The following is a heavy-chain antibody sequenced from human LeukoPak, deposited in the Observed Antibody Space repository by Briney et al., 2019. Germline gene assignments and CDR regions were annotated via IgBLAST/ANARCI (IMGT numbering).Heavy chain of an antibody. Sequence: ASVKVSCKASGFTFTAYHMHWVRQAPGQGLEWVGWINPNSGGTNYAQKFQGRVTMTRDTSISTAYMELSGLRSDDTAVYYCARGNWNYGYYMDVWGKGTTVTVSS. CDR1: GFTFTAYH. CDR2: INPNSGGT. D-gene: IGHD1-1*01. V-gene: IGHV1-2*02. CDR3: ARGNWNYGYYMDV. J-gene: IGHJ6*03.